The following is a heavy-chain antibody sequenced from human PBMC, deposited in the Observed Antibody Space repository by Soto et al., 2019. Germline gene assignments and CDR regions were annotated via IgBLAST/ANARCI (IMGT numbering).Heavy chain of an antibody. D-gene: IGHD1-1*01. Sequence: EVQLVESGGGLVKPGGSLRLSCAASGFIFSSYSMNWVRQAPGKGLEWLSSISSSNTYIYYADSLKGRFTISRDNARNSLFLQMDTLRAEDTAVYYCARVVSGTVNGYMDVWGKGTTVTVSS. CDR3: ARVVSGTVNGYMDV. V-gene: IGHV3-21*01. CDR1: GFIFSSYS. CDR2: ISSSNTYI. J-gene: IGHJ6*03.